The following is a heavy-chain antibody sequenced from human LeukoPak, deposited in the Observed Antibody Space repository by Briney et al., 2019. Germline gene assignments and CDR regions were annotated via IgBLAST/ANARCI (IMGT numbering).Heavy chain of an antibody. CDR2: INHSGST. V-gene: IGHV4-34*01. J-gene: IGHJ4*02. CDR1: GGSFSGYY. D-gene: IGHD6-13*01. CDR3: AIPGYSSSWYDY. Sequence: PSETLSLTCAVYGGSFSGYYWSWIRQPPGKGLEWIGEINHSGSTNYNPSFKSRVTISVDTSKSQFSLKLSSVTAADTAVYYCAIPGYSSSWYDYWGQGTLVTVSS.